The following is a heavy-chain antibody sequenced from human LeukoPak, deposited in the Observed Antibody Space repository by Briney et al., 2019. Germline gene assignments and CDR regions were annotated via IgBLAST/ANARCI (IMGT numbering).Heavy chain of an antibody. J-gene: IGHJ6*04. V-gene: IGHV4-4*09. CDR2: IYTSGST. CDR1: GGSISSYY. Sequence: PSETLSLTCTVSGGSISSYYWSWIRQPPGKGLEWIGYIYTSGSTNYNPSLKSRVIISVDTSKNQFSLKLSSVTAADTAVYYCARHFGPITSTMDVWGKGTTVTVSS. D-gene: IGHD3/OR15-3a*01. CDR3: ARHFGPITSTMDV.